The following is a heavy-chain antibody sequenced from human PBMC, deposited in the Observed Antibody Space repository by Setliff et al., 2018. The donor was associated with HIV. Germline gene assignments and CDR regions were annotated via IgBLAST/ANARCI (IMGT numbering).Heavy chain of an antibody. Sequence: SETLSLTCTVSGGSISSNSYSWGWIRQPPGKGLEWIGSIYHSGSTYNNPSLKSRVTISVDTSKNQFSLKLTSVTAADTAVYYCARTAIDYYESSGYYHDAFETWGRGSMGTVSS. D-gene: IGHD3-22*01. CDR3: ARTAIDYYESSGYYHDAFET. CDR2: IYHSGST. V-gene: IGHV4-39*01. CDR1: GGSISSNSYS. J-gene: IGHJ3*02.